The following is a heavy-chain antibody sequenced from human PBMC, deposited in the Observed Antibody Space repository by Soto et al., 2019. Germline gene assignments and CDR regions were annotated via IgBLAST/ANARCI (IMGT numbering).Heavy chain of an antibody. V-gene: IGHV3-21*01. Sequence: EVQLVESGGGLVKPGGSLRLSCAASGFTFSTYSMNWVRQAPGKGLEWVSVISSSSTYIFYADSVKGRFTISRDNAKNSLYLQMNSRSAEDTAVYYCAGDAYCSGGSCDCHGMDVWGQGTTVTVSS. CDR2: ISSSSTYI. J-gene: IGHJ6*02. CDR3: AGDAYCSGGSCDCHGMDV. D-gene: IGHD2-15*01. CDR1: GFTFSTYS.